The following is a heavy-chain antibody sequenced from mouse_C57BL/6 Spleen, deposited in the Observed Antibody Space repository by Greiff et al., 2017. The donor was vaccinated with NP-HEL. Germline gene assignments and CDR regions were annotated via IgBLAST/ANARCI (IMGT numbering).Heavy chain of an antibody. D-gene: IGHD2-10*01. CDR2: IYPGDGDT. V-gene: IGHV1-80*01. J-gene: IGHJ2*01. CDR1: GYAFSSYW. Sequence: QVQLKQSGAELVKPGASVKISCKASGYAFSSYWMNWVKQRPGKGLEWIGQIYPGDGDTNYNGKFKGKATLTADKSSSTAYMQLSSLTSEDSAVYFCARGTSYYGAFDYWVQGTTLTVSS. CDR3: ARGTSYYGAFDY.